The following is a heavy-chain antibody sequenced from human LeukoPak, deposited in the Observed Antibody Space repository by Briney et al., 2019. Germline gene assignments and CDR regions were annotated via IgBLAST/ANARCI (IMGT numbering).Heavy chain of an antibody. D-gene: IGHD3-22*01. Sequence: SETLSLTCAVYGGSFSGYYWSWIRQPPGKGLEWIGEINHGGSTNYNPSLKSRVTISVDTSKNQFSLKLSSVTASDTAVYYCARLYDSVGYYYPFDYWGQGTLVTVSS. CDR3: ARLYDSVGYYYPFDY. J-gene: IGHJ4*02. CDR2: INHGGST. CDR1: GGSFSGYY. V-gene: IGHV4-34*01.